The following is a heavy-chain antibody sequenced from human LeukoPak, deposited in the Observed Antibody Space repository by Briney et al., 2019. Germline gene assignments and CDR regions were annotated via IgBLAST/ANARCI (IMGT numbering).Heavy chain of an antibody. CDR3: AKCSGWFVRGKEYYYYYMDV. CDR1: GFTFSDYY. Sequence: GGSLRLSCAASGFTFSDYYMSWIRQAPGKGLEWLSYISSSGSTIYYADSVKGRFTISRDNSKDTLYLQMNSLRAEDTAVYYCAKCSGWFVRGKEYYYYYMDVWGKGTTVTVSS. J-gene: IGHJ6*03. D-gene: IGHD6-19*01. V-gene: IGHV3-11*01. CDR2: ISSSGSTI.